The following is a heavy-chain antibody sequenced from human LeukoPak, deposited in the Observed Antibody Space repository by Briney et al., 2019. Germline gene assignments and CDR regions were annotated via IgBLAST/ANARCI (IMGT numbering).Heavy chain of an antibody. CDR3: ARESAYCGGDCYPKDDAFDI. Sequence: PGGSLRLSCEASGFSFNEYAMHWVRQAPGKGLEWVSGINWNSGSIGYADSVKGRFTTSRDNAKNSLYLQMNSLRAEDTAVYYCARESAYCGGDCYPKDDAFDIWGQGTMVTVSS. CDR1: GFSFNEYA. J-gene: IGHJ3*02. V-gene: IGHV3-9*01. CDR2: INWNSGSI. D-gene: IGHD2-21*02.